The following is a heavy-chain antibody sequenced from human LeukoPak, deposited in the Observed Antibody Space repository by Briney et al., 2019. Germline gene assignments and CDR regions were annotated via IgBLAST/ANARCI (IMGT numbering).Heavy chain of an antibody. D-gene: IGHD6-6*01. J-gene: IGHJ4*02. Sequence: KPSQTLSLTCVISGDSVSSNSAAWNWIRQSPSRGLEWLGRTYYRSKWYNDYAVSVKSRITINPDTSKNQFSLKLSSVTAADTAVYYCAREVRDSSSETFDYWGQGTLVTVSS. CDR3: AREVRDSSSETFDY. CDR1: GDSVSSNSAA. CDR2: TYYRSKWYN. V-gene: IGHV6-1*01.